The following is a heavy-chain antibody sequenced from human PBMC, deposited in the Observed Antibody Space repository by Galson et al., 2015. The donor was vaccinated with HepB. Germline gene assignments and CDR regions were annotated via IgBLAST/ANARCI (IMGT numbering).Heavy chain of an antibody. J-gene: IGHJ4*02. CDR3: AGSRLWFGALDY. V-gene: IGHV3-30*04. CDR1: GLTCSSYA. Sequence: SLRLSCAASGLTCSSYAMHWVRQAPGKGLEWVAVISDDGSNKYYADSVKGRFTISRDNSKNTLYLQMNRLRAEDTAVYYCAGSRLWFGALDYWGQGTLVTVSS. CDR2: ISDDGSNK. D-gene: IGHD3-10*01.